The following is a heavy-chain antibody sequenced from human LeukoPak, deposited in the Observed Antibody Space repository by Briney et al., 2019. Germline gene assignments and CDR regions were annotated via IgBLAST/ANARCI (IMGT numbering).Heavy chain of an antibody. J-gene: IGHJ4*02. V-gene: IGHV4-30-4*01. D-gene: IGHD1-14*01. CDR3: ARVSMGNHDY. CDR1: GGSISSGDYY. Sequence: SETLSLTCTVSGGSISSGDYYWGWIRQPPGKGLEWIGYIYYSGSTYYNPSLKSRVTISVDTSKNQFSLKLSSVTAADTAVYYCARVSMGNHDYWGQGTLVTVSS. CDR2: IYYSGST.